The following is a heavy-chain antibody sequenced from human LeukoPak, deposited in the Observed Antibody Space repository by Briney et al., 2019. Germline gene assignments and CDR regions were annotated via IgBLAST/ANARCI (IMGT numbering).Heavy chain of an antibody. D-gene: IGHD1-26*01. CDR2: ISGGGGST. V-gene: IGHV3-23*01. CDR3: AKGGKWDVTPYDY. J-gene: IGHJ4*02. Sequence: GGSLRLSCAASGFTFTSYSMNWVRQAPGKGLEWVSTISGGGGSTYYADSVKGRFTISRDNSKNTLYLQVNSLRAEDTAVYYCAKGGKWDVTPYDYWGQGTLVTVSS. CDR1: GFTFTSYS.